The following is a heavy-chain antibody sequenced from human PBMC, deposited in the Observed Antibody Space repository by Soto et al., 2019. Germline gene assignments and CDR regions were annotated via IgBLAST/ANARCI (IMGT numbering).Heavy chain of an antibody. J-gene: IGHJ6*02. CDR2: INPRGGRT. Sequence: ASVKVSCKASGYTFMNYDINWVRQAPGQGLEWMGMINPRGGRTTYPQKFQGRVTMTTDTSTSTVYMELSSLRSEDTAVYYCAKDGIAARTSLYGMDVWGQGTTVTVSS. D-gene: IGHD6-6*01. V-gene: IGHV1-46*01. CDR3: AKDGIAARTSLYGMDV. CDR1: GYTFMNYD.